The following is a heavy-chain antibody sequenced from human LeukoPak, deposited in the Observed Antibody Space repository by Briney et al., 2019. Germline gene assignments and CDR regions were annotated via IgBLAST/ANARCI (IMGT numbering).Heavy chain of an antibody. CDR2: INSRSSYI. Sequence: GGSLRLSCAASGFTFRNYSMQWVRQAPGKGLELVSSINSRSSYIHYADSVKGRFTISRDNAKNSLFLQMNSLRAEDTAVYYCARDKYSSSWFADSWGQGTPVTVSS. CDR1: GFTFRNYS. D-gene: IGHD2-2*01. J-gene: IGHJ4*02. CDR3: ARDKYSSSWFADS. V-gene: IGHV3-21*01.